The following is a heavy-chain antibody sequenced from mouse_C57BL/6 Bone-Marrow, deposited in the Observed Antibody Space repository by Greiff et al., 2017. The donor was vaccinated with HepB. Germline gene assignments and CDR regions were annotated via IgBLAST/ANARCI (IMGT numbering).Heavy chain of an antibody. CDR1: GFNIKDDY. D-gene: IGHD1-1*01. J-gene: IGHJ1*03. V-gene: IGHV14-4*01. CDR2: IDPENGDT. CDR3: TYYYGSSYGYWYFDV. Sequence: EVQVVESGAELVRPGASVKLSCTASGFNIKDDYMHWVKQRPEQGLEWIGWIDPENGDTEYASKFQGKATITADTSSNTAYLQLSSLTSEDTAVYYWTYYYGSSYGYWYFDVWGTGTTVTVSS.